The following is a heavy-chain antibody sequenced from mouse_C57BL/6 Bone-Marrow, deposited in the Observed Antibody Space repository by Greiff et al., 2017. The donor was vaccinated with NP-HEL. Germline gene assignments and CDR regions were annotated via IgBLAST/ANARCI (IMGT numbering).Heavy chain of an antibody. V-gene: IGHV1-55*01. CDR3: ARGLTTVVGDYAMDY. CDR2: IYPGSGST. J-gene: IGHJ4*01. CDR1: GYTFTSYW. D-gene: IGHD1-1*01. Sequence: QVQLKQPGAELVKPGASVKMSCKASGYTFTSYWITWVKQRPGQGLEWIGDIYPGSGSTNYNEKFKSKATLTVDTSSSTAYMQLSSLTSEDSAVYYCARGLTTVVGDYAMDYWGQRTSVTVSS.